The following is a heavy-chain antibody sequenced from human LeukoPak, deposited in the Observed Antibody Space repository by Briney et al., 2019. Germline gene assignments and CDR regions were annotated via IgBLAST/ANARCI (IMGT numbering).Heavy chain of an antibody. CDR1: GFSFSSYW. Sequence: GGSLRLSCAASGFSFSSYWMHWARQAPGKGLVWVSRINSDGSSTSYADSVKGRFTISRDNAKNTLYLQMNSLRAEDTAVYYCAREYSSWYPFDYWGQGTLVTVSS. CDR2: INSDGSST. D-gene: IGHD6-13*01. V-gene: IGHV3-74*01. J-gene: IGHJ4*02. CDR3: AREYSSWYPFDY.